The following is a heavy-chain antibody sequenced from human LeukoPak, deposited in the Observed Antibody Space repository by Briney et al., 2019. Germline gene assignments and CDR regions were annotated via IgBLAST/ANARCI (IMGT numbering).Heavy chain of an antibody. V-gene: IGHV1-2*02. CDR2: INPNSGGT. D-gene: IGHD1-7*01. CDR3: ARYLRYNWNYEEWVWFDP. J-gene: IGHJ5*02. CDR1: GYTFTCYY. Sequence: ASVKVSCKSSGYTFTCYYMHWVRQAPGQGLEWMGLINPNSGGTNYAQKFQGRVTMTRDTSISTAYMELSRLRSDDTAVYYCARYLRYNWNYEEWVWFDPWGQGTLVTVSS.